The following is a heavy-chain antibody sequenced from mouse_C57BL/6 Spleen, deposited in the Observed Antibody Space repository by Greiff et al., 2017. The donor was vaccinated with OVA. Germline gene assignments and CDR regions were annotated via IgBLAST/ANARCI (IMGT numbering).Heavy chain of an antibody. Sequence: QVQLQQSGAELVRPGASVTLSCKASGYTFTDYEMHWVKQTPVHGLEWIGAIDPETGGTAYNQKFKGKAILTADKSSSTAYMGLRSLTSEDSAGDYCSARYGYDERDFDYWGEGTTLTVSS. CDR3: SARYGYDERDFDY. D-gene: IGHD2-2*01. CDR2: IDPETGGT. CDR1: GYTFTDYE. V-gene: IGHV1-15*01. J-gene: IGHJ2*01.